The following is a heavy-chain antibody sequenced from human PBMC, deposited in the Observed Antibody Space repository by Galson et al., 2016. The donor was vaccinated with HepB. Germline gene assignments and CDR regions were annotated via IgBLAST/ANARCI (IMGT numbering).Heavy chain of an antibody. Sequence: SLRLSCAVSGLTLSDFYMSWVRQSPEKGLEWVAYISASGDSALYADSVKGRFTISRDNAKNSLHLQMNSLRADDTALYYCANGRTPDYWGQGTLVTVSS. CDR3: ANGRTPDY. J-gene: IGHJ4*02. CDR1: GLTLSDFY. CDR2: ISASGDSA. V-gene: IGHV3-11*04. D-gene: IGHD1-1*01.